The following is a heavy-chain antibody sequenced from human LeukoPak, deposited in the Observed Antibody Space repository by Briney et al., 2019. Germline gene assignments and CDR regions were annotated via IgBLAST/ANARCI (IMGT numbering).Heavy chain of an antibody. CDR2: IYYSGST. D-gene: IGHD3-22*01. CDR1: GGSISSSSYY. V-gene: IGHV4-30-4*08. CDR3: ARDCGDSSGCPFDY. Sequence: SETLSLTCTVSGGSISSSSYYWGWIRQPPGKGLEWTGYIYYSGSTYYNPSLKSRVTISVDTSKNQFSLKLSSVTAADTAVYYCARDCGDSSGCPFDYWGQGTLVTVSS. J-gene: IGHJ4*02.